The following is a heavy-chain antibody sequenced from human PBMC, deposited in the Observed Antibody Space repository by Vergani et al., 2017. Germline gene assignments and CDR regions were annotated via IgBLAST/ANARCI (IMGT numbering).Heavy chain of an antibody. V-gene: IGHV3-23*04. Sequence: VQLVESGGGLVQPGGSLRLSCAASGFTFSSYAMSWVRQAPGKGLEWVSAISGSGGSTYYADSVKGRFTISRDNSKNTLYLQMNSLRAEDTAVYYCAKYRVTNHYYYYYMDVWGKGTTVTVSS. CDR2: ISGSGGST. D-gene: IGHD4-17*01. CDR3: AKYRVTNHYYYYYMDV. CDR1: GFTFSSYA. J-gene: IGHJ6*03.